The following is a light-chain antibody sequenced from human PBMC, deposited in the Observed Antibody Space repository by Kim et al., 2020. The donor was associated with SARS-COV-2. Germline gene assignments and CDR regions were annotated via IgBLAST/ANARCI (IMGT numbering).Light chain of an antibody. V-gene: IGLV9-49*01. Sequence: CTLDSGYSNYKVDWYRQSPGKGPRFVMRVGTGGIVGSKGDGIPDRFSVLGSGLNRYLTIKNIQEEDESDYHCGADHGSGSNFVYVFGTGTKVTVL. CDR2: VGTGGIVG. CDR3: GADHGSGSNFVYV. CDR1: SGYSNYK. J-gene: IGLJ1*01.